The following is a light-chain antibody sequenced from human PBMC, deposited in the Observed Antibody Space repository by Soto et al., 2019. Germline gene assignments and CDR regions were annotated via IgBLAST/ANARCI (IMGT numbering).Light chain of an antibody. CDR1: SSNIGSNT. CDR3: AAWDDSLNAPHVV. CDR2: SNN. V-gene: IGLV1-44*01. Sequence: QSVLTQPPSASGTPGQRVTISCSGSSSNIGSNTVNWYQQLPGTAPKLLIYSNNQRPSGVPDRFSGSKSGTSASLANSGLQSEDEADYYCAAWDDSLNAPHVVFGGGTKLTVL. J-gene: IGLJ2*01.